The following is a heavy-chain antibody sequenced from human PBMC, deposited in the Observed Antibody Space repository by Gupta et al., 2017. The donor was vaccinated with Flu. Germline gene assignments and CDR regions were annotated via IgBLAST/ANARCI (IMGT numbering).Heavy chain of an antibody. D-gene: IGHD6-13*01. CDR1: GFTFSNAW. CDR2: IKSKTDGGTT. V-gene: IGHV3-15*01. CDR3: TPYISMGIAAA. Sequence: EVQLVESGGGLVKPGGSLRLSCAASGFTFSNAWMSWVRQAPGKGLEWVGRIKSKTDGGTTDDAAPVKGRFTISRDDSKNTLYLQMNRLKTEDTAVYYCTPYISMGIAAAGGQGTLVTVSS. J-gene: IGHJ4*02.